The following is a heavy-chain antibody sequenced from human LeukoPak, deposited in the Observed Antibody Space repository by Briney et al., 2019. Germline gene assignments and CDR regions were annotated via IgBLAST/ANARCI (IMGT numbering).Heavy chain of an antibody. Sequence: GGSLRLSCVASGFTLSSSDMHWVRQATGKGLEWVSAIGTAGDTYYPGSVKGRFTISRENAKNSLYLQMNSLRVGDTAVYYCARLRSAAFDIWGQGTMVTVSS. J-gene: IGHJ3*02. CDR2: IGTAGDT. V-gene: IGHV3-13*01. CDR1: GFTLSSSD. CDR3: ARLRSAAFDI. D-gene: IGHD4-17*01.